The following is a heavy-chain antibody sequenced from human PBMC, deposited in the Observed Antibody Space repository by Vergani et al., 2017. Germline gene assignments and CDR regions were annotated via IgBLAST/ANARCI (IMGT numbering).Heavy chain of an antibody. J-gene: IGHJ6*04. Sequence: EVHLVESGGGLVQPGESLKLSCATSGLTFSDSAIHWVRQTSGKGLEWIGRIRDKAYNYATVYAVSVKGRFTLSRDDSKKTAYLQMNGLSTEDTAVYYCFYDFWAGYDSGDVWGKGTTVTVSS. CDR3: FYDFWAGYDSGDV. CDR1: GLTFSDSA. D-gene: IGHD3/OR15-3a*01. CDR2: IRDKAYNYAT. V-gene: IGHV3-73*02.